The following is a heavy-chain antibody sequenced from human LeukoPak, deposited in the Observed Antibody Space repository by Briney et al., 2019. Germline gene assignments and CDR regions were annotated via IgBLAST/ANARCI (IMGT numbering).Heavy chain of an antibody. V-gene: IGHV3-23*01. J-gene: IGHJ4*02. CDR3: AKFSSGWYAAQTL. Sequence: PGGSLRLSCAVSGFTFSSYAMSWVRQAPGKGREWVSAISGSGGSTYYADSVKGRFTIYRENYKNTLYLQMNSMRAEDAAVYYCAKFSSGWYAAQTLWGQGTPVTVSS. D-gene: IGHD6-19*01. CDR2: ISGSGGST. CDR1: GFTFSSYA.